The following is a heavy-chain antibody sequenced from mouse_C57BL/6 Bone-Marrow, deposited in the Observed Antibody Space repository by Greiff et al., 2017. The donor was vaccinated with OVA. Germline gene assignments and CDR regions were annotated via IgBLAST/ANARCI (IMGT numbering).Heavy chain of an antibody. CDR2: INPNNGGT. D-gene: IGHD2-3*01. CDR1: GYTFTDYY. V-gene: IGHV1-26*01. Sequence: EVQLQQSGPELVKPGASVKISCKASGYTFTDYYMNWVKQSHGKSLEWIGDINPNNGGTSYNQKFKGKATLTVDKSSSTAYMELRSLTSEDSAVYYCARSHGYYDYWGQGTTLTVSS. J-gene: IGHJ2*01. CDR3: ARSHGYYDY.